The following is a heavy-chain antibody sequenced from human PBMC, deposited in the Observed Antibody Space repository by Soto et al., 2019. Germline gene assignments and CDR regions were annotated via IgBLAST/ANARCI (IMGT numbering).Heavy chain of an antibody. D-gene: IGHD3-3*01. Sequence: EVQLVESGGGLVQPGGSLRLSCAASEFIFSTYWMSCVRQAPGKGLEWVATIKQEGSETYYVDSVEGRFTISRDNAKNSLHLQMNSLRVEDTAVYYCARQGRGRFSWYFDLWGRGTLVTVSS. V-gene: IGHV3-7*01. CDR1: EFIFSTYW. J-gene: IGHJ2*01. CDR2: IKQEGSET. CDR3: ARQGRGRFSWYFDL.